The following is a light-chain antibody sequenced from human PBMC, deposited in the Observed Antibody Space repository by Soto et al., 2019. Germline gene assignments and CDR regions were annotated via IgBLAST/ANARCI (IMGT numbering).Light chain of an antibody. Sequence: DIVMTQSPDSLAVSLGERATINCKSSQSVFYSSTDKNYLAWYQQKPGQPPKLLISWASTRESGVPDRFSGSGSGRDFTLTISSLQAEDVAVYYCQQYYSDSWTFGQGTKVEVK. J-gene: IGKJ1*01. CDR1: QSVFYSSTDKNY. CDR2: WAS. CDR3: QQYYSDSWT. V-gene: IGKV4-1*01.